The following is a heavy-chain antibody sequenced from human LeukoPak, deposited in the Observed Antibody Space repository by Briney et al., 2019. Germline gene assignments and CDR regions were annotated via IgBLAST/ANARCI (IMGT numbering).Heavy chain of an antibody. V-gene: IGHV3-23*01. Sequence: GGTLRLSCAASGFTFTKYGMSWVRQAPGKGLEWISTISDSGAYTYYADFVKGRFTVSRDNSKNTLYLQMNSLRAEDTAVYYCARDDGSGISTDYWGQGTLVTVSS. CDR2: ISDSGAYT. CDR3: ARDDGSGISTDY. CDR1: GFTFTKYG. J-gene: IGHJ4*02. D-gene: IGHD3-10*01.